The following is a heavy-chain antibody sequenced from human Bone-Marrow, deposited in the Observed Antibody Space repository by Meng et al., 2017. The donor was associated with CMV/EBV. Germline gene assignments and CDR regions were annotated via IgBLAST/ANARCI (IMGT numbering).Heavy chain of an antibody. V-gene: IGHV3-21*01. Sequence: GESLKISCAASGFTFSSYDMHWVRQATGKGLEWVSSISSSSSYIYYADSVKGRFTISRDNAKNSLYLQMNSLRAEDTAVYYCARALDILTGYFPYYYYYGMDVWGQGTTVTVSS. CDR1: GFTFSSYD. D-gene: IGHD3-9*01. CDR3: ARALDILTGYFPYYYYYGMDV. J-gene: IGHJ6*02. CDR2: ISSSSSYI.